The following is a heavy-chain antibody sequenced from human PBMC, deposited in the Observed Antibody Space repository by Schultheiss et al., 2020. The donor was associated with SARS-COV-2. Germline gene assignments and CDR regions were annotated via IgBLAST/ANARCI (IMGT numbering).Heavy chain of an antibody. D-gene: IGHD3-16*02. CDR1: GGTFSSYA. V-gene: IGHV1-2*02. J-gene: IGHJ3*02. CDR3: AKSSGELSYDSFDI. CDR2: INPNSGGT. Sequence: ASVKVSCKASGGTFSSYAISWVRQAPGQGLEWMGWINPNSGGTNYAQKFQGRVTMTRDTSISTAYMELSSLRSEDTAVFYCAKSSGELSYDSFDIWGQGTMVTVSS.